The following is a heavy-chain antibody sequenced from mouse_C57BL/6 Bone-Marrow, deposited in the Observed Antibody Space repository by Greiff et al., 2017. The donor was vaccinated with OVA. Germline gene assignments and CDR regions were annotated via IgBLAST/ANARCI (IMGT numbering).Heavy chain of an antibody. CDR3: ARHENSGYFDV. CDR1: GFTFSSYT. J-gene: IGHJ1*03. CDR2: ISGGGGNT. V-gene: IGHV5-9*01. Sequence: EVKLVESGGGLVKPGGSLKLSCAASGFTFSSYTMSWVRQTPEKRLEWVATISGGGGNTYYPDSVKGRFTISRDNAKNTLYLQMSSLRSEDTALYYCARHENSGYFDVWGTGTTVTVSS.